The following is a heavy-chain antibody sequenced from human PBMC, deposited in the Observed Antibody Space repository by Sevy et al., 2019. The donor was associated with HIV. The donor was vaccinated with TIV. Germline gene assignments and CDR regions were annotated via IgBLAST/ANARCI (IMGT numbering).Heavy chain of an antibody. V-gene: IGHV3-30*18. J-gene: IGHJ4*02. CDR2: ISYDGRNK. D-gene: IGHD6-19*01. Sequence: GGSLRLSCAASGFTFSSYGMHWVRQAPGKGLEWVAVISYDGRNKYYADSVKGRFTISRDNSKNTLYLQMNSLRAEDTAVYYCAKQSSGWYLDYWGQGTLVTVSS. CDR3: AKQSSGWYLDY. CDR1: GFTFSSYG.